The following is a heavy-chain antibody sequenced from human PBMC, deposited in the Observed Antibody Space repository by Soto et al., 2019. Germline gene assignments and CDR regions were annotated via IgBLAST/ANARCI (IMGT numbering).Heavy chain of an antibody. V-gene: IGHV4-59*01. CDR3: ATQGARPHNWFDP. J-gene: IGHJ5*02. CDR1: GGSISSYY. CDR2: IYYSGST. D-gene: IGHD1-26*01. Sequence: ASETLSLTCTVSGGSISSYYWSWIRQPPGKGLEWIGYIYYSGSTNYNPSLKSRVTISVDTSKNQFSLKLSSVTAADTAVYYCATQGARPHNWFDPWGQGTLVTVSS.